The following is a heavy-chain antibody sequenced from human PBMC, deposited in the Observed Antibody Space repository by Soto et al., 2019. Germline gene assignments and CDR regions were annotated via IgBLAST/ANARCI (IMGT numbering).Heavy chain of an antibody. V-gene: IGHV1-69*02. CDR2: IIPILGIA. J-gene: IGHJ4*02. CDR3: ASPSSDSSSWDPQPIAY. D-gene: IGHD6-13*01. Sequence: SSVKAARKALAGSLSGYTLSWVQKKPGQELEWMGRIIPILGIANYAQKFQGRVTITADKSTSTAYMELSSLRSEDTAVYYCASPSSDSSSWDPQPIAYWGKGTLVTGSP. CDR1: AGSLSGYT.